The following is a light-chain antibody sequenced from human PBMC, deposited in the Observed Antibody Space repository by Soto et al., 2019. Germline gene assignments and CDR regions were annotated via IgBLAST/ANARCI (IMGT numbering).Light chain of an antibody. CDR1: QSISSY. CDR3: QQSYSTPYT. CDR2: AAS. J-gene: IGKJ2*01. V-gene: IGKV1-39*01. Sequence: DIQMTQSPSSLSASVGDRVTITCRASQSISSYLNWYQQKPGKAPKLLIYAASSLQSGVPSRFSGSGSGTDFTLTISSLQPEEVATYYCQQSYSTPYTFGQGTKLEIK.